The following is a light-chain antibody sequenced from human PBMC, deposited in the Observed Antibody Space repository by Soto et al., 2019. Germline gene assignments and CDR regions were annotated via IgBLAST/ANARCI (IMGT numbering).Light chain of an antibody. Sequence: EIVLTQSPGTLSLSPGERATLSCRASQSLSSSYLAWYQQKPGQAPRLLIYGASSRATGIPDRFSGSRSGTGFTLTISRLEPEDFAMYYCQQYGGSPSYTFGQGTKVEIK. J-gene: IGKJ2*01. CDR1: QSLSSSY. V-gene: IGKV3-20*01. CDR2: GAS. CDR3: QQYGGSPSYT.